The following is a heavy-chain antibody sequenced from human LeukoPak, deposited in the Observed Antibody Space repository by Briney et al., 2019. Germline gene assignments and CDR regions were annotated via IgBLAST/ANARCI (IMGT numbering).Heavy chain of an antibody. J-gene: IGHJ3*02. CDR3: ARTIVGATNDAFDI. D-gene: IGHD1-26*01. CDR2: LDSGTRT. V-gene: IGHV3-53*01. CDR1: GFSVRSNY. Sequence: TGGSLRLSCVGSGFSVRSNYMSWVRQAPGKGLEWVSVLDSGTRTYYADSVKGRFTISRDNSKNTLYLQMNSLRAEDTAVYYCARTIVGATNDAFDIWGQGTMVTVSS.